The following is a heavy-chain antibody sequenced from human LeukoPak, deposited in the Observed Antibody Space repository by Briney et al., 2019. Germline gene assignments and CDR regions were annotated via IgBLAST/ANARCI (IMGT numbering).Heavy chain of an antibody. CDR3: AGDYYDSSGSDY. Sequence: SETLSLTCTVSGGSISSYYWSWIRQPAGKGLEWIGRIYTSGSTNYNPSLKSRVTMSVDTSRNQFSLKLSSVTAADTAVYYCAGDYYDSSGSDYWGQGTLVTVSS. CDR1: GGSISSYY. J-gene: IGHJ4*02. D-gene: IGHD3-22*01. V-gene: IGHV4-4*07. CDR2: IYTSGST.